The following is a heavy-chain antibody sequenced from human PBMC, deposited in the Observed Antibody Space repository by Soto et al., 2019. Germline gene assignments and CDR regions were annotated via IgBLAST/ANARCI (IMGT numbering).Heavy chain of an antibody. CDR3: ARAVPPLLFGELPRFFDY. CDR1: GGSISSSNW. CDR2: IYHSGST. J-gene: IGHJ4*02. V-gene: IGHV4-4*02. D-gene: IGHD3-10*01. Sequence: QVQLQESGPGLVKPSGTLSLTCAVSGGSISSSNWWSWVRQPPGKGLEWIGEIYHSGSTNYNPSRKRRVTISVDKSKNQFSLKLSSVTAADTAVYYCARAVPPLLFGELPRFFDYWGQGTLVTVSS.